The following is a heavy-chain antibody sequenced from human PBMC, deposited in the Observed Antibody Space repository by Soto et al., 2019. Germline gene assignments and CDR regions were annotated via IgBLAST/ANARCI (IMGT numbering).Heavy chain of an antibody. Sequence: GVSLRLSCAASGFTFSSYDMHWVRQATGKGLEWVSAIGTAGDTYYPGSVKGRFTISRENAKNSLYLQMNSLRAGDTAVYYCARAYYYDSSGYAFDIWGQGTMVTVSS. D-gene: IGHD3-22*01. CDR2: IGTAGDT. V-gene: IGHV3-13*01. J-gene: IGHJ3*02. CDR3: ARAYYYDSSGYAFDI. CDR1: GFTFSSYD.